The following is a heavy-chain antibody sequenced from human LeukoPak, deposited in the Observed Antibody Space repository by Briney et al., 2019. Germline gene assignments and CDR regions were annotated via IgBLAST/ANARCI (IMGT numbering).Heavy chain of an antibody. D-gene: IGHD3-3*01. Sequence: PSETLSLTCTVSGSSISGYYWSWIRQPAGKGLEWIGRVYISGSTDYNPSLRSRVTMSVDLSKKQVSLKLNSVTAADTAVYYSARDGVAGSASDYWGQGALVTVSS. CDR2: VYISGST. CDR3: ARDGVAGSASDY. J-gene: IGHJ4*02. CDR1: GSSISGYY. V-gene: IGHV4-4*07.